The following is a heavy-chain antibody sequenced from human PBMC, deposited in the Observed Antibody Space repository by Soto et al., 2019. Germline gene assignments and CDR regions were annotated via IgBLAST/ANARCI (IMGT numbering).Heavy chain of an antibody. CDR1: GFTFSSYS. D-gene: IGHD5-18*01. Sequence: GGSLRLSCAASGFTFSSYSMNWVRQAPGKGLEWVSYISSSSSTIYYADSVKGRFTISRDNAKNSLYLQMNSLRDEDTAVYYCARSVDTAMVIWFDPWGQGTLVTVSS. CDR3: ARSVDTAMVIWFDP. CDR2: ISSSSSTI. V-gene: IGHV3-48*02. J-gene: IGHJ5*02.